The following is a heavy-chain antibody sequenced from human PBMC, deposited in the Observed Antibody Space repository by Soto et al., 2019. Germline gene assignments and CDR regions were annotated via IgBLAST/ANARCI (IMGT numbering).Heavy chain of an antibody. Sequence: SETLSLTCTVSGGSISGYYWSWIRQPPGKGLEWIGYIYYSGNTHYNPSLESRVTISVDTSKNQISLKLTRVSAADTAIYYCAGDIRSGSYRFDYWGQGTLVTVSS. D-gene: IGHD1-26*01. CDR3: AGDIRSGSYRFDY. J-gene: IGHJ4*02. CDR1: GGSISGYY. V-gene: IGHV4-59*08. CDR2: IYYSGNT.